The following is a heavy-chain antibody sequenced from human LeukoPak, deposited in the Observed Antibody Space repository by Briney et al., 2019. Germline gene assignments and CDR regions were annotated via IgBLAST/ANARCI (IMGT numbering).Heavy chain of an antibody. CDR2: ISSSGST. V-gene: IGHV4-61*02. CDR1: GDSISSGDYY. Sequence: PSETLSLTCTVSGDSISSGDYYWSWIRQPAGKGLEWIGRISSSGSTNYNPSLKSRVTILVDKSKNQFSLRLTSVTAADTAVYYCAGYRYFFDYWGQGALVTVSS. J-gene: IGHJ4*02. CDR3: AGYRYFFDY. D-gene: IGHD5-12*01.